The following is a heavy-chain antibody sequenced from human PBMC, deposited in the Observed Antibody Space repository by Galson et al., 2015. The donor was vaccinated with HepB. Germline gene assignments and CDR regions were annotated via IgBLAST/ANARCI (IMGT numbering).Heavy chain of an antibody. J-gene: IGHJ6*03. CDR1: NGSIARFY. D-gene: IGHD2-21*01. Sequence: LSLTCTVSNGSIARFYWNWFRQPPGKGLEWIGFVSYTGSTNYSPSLSRHATISVDTSKNQFSLKLKSVTAADTAVYYCARVIQIGPHYYMDVWGNGTTVTVSS. CDR2: VSYTGST. CDR3: ARVIQIGPHYYMDV. V-gene: IGHV4-59*01.